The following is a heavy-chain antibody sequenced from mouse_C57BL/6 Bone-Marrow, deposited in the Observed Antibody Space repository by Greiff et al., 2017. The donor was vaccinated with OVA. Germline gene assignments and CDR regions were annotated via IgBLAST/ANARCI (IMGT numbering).Heavy chain of an antibody. D-gene: IGHD1-1*02. V-gene: IGHV1-55*01. CDR1: GYTFTSYW. CDR3: LLWGRYAMDY. J-gene: IGHJ4*01. Sequence: QVQLQQPGAELVKPGASVKMSCEASGYTFTSYWITWVKQRPGQGLAWIGDIYPGSGSTNYNEKFKSKATLTVDTSSSTAYMQLSSLTSEDSAVYYCLLWGRYAMDYWGQGTSVTVSS. CDR2: IYPGSGST.